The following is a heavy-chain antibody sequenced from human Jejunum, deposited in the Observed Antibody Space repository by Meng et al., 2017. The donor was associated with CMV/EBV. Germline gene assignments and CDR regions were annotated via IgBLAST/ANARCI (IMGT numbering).Heavy chain of an antibody. D-gene: IGHD2-21*02. CDR1: GFTFKSYV. J-gene: IGHJ4*02. CDR2: ISHDGASQ. V-gene: IGHV3-30*18. CDR3: AKTGDGFTFDY. Sequence: CIASGFTFKSYVMYWVRQAPGKGLEWVATISHDGASQYYADSVRGRFAISRDNSKNTLFLQLSSLRTEDTGVYYCAKTGDGFTFDYWGQGTVVTVSS.